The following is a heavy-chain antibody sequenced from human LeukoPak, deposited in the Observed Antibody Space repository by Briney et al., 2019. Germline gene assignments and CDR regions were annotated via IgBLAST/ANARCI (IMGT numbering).Heavy chain of an antibody. CDR1: GFTFSSYG. J-gene: IGHJ4*02. CDR2: IQYSGGIR. V-gene: IGHV3-30*02. Sequence: GGSLRLSCAASGFTFSSYGMHWIRQAPGRGLEWVAYIQYSGGIRKYADSVKGRFTISRDNSKNTLLLQMNTLKTEDMAVYYCAKKRPGDGDIFDYWGQGTLLTASS. D-gene: IGHD2-21*02. CDR3: AKKRPGDGDIFDY.